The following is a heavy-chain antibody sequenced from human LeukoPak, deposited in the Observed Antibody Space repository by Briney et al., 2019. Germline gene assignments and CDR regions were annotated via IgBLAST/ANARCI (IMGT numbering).Heavy chain of an antibody. CDR1: GGSISSGGYY. CDR2: IYYSGST. J-gene: IGHJ3*02. CDR3: ARVVSVAGTSFDAFDI. V-gene: IGHV4-30-4*08. D-gene: IGHD6-19*01. Sequence: SETLSLTRTVSGGSISSGGYYWSWIRQPPGKGLEWIGYIYYSGSTYYNPSLKSRVTISVDTSKNQFSLKLSSVTAADTAVYYCARVVSVAGTSFDAFDIWGQGTMVAVSS.